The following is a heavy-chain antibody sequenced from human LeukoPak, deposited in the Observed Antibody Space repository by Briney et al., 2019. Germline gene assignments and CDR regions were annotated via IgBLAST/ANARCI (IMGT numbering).Heavy chain of an antibody. CDR2: IYYGGST. D-gene: IGHD4-17*01. J-gene: IGHJ4*02. Sequence: PSETLSLTCTVSGGSISSGDYYWSWIRQPPGKGLEWIGYIYYGGSTYYNPSLKSRVTISVDTSKNQFSLKLSSVTAADTAVYYCAGMSGYGDYGGFDYWGQGTLVTVSS. V-gene: IGHV4-30-4*01. CDR1: GGSISSGDYY. CDR3: AGMSGYGDYGGFDY.